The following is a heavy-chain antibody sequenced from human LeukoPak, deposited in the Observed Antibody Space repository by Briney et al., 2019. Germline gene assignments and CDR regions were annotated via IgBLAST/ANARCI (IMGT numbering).Heavy chain of an antibody. Sequence: SETLSLTCAVYGGSFSGYYWSWIRQPPGKGLEWIGEINHSGSTNYNPSLKSRVTISVDTSKNQFSLKLSSVTAADTAVYYCARQQYYDSSGYYSYVGYYYYYMDVWGKGTTVTVSS. CDR2: INHSGST. J-gene: IGHJ6*03. V-gene: IGHV4-34*01. CDR3: ARQQYYDSSGYYSYVGYYYYYMDV. D-gene: IGHD3-22*01. CDR1: GGSFSGYY.